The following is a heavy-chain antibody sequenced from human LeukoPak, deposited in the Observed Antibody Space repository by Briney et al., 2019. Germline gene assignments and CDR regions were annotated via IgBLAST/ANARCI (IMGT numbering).Heavy chain of an antibody. Sequence: SETLSLTCTVSGGSISSSSYYWGWIRQPPGKGLEWIGSIYYSGSTYYNPSLKSRVTISVDTSKNQFSLKLSSVTAADTAVYYCARGTTYYDILTGIDYWGQGTLVTVSS. J-gene: IGHJ4*02. D-gene: IGHD3-9*01. CDR1: GGSISSSSYY. CDR2: IYYSGST. V-gene: IGHV4-39*07. CDR3: ARGTTYYDILTGIDY.